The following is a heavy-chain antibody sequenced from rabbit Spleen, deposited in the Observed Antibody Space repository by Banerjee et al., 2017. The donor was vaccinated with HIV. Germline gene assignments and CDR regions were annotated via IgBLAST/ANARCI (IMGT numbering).Heavy chain of an antibody. CDR3: ARNFDL. CDR2: IAGSSSGFT. Sequence: QSLEESGGGLVQPEGSLALTCKASGFSFSSSDYICWVRQAPGKGLEWISCIAGSSSGFTYSATWAKGRFTISKTSSTTVTLQMTSLTVADTATYFCARNFDLWGPGTLVTVS. CDR1: GFSFSSSDY. V-gene: IGHV1S40*01. J-gene: IGHJ4*01.